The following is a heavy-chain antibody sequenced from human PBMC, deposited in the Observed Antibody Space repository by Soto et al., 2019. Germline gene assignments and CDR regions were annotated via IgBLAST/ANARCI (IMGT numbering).Heavy chain of an antibody. Sequence: SDTLSLTSIVSGVSISSPYCRWIGQPAAKGLEWIGRIHSSGSTNYNPSLKSRISMSVDTSKNQVSLKLTSVTAADTAVYYCARDGTHYDFWSGLLRQVPYFDYWGQGTLVTVSS. J-gene: IGHJ4*02. CDR1: GVSISSPY. V-gene: IGHV4-4*07. CDR2: IHSSGST. CDR3: ARDGTHYDFWSGLLRQVPYFDY. D-gene: IGHD3-3*01.